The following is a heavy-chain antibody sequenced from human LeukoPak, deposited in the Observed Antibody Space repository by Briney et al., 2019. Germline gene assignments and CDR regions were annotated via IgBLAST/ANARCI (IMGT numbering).Heavy chain of an antibody. CDR3: ARGDGVYVY. CDR2: IYFGGTT. CDR1: GFTVSSNY. D-gene: IGHD5/OR15-5a*01. J-gene: IGHJ4*02. Sequence: GGSLRLSCAASGFTVSSNYMTWVRQAPGQGLEWVSVIYFGGTTYYADSVKGRFTISRDNSKNTVYLQMNSLRVEATAVYYWARGDGVYVYWGQGTLVTVSP. V-gene: IGHV3-53*01.